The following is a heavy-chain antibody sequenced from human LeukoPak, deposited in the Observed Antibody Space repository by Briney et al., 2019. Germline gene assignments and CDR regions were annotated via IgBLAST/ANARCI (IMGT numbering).Heavy chain of an antibody. D-gene: IGHD6-19*01. CDR3: AKLKGXYGEGYFDY. J-gene: IGHJ4*02. CDR1: GFTVSSNY. Sequence: PGGSLRLSCAASGFTVSSNYMSWVRQPPGKGLEWVSVIYSGGTTFYADSVKGRFTISRDNSKNTLYLQMNSLRADYTAVYYCAKLKGXYGEGYFDYWGQGTVVTVSS. V-gene: IGHV3-53*01. CDR2: IYSGGTT.